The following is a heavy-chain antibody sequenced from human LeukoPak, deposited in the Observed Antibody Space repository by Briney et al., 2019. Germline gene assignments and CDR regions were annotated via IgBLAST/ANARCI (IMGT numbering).Heavy chain of an antibody. D-gene: IGHD3-9*01. CDR1: GFTFSSYW. Sequence: PGGSLELSFATSGFTFSSYWMSWVRQAPGKGLERVANIKQDGSEKYYVDSVKGRFTISRDNAKNSLYLQMNSLRAEDTAVYYCARKSEYYDILTGYHRGNYYFDYWGQGTLVTVSS. CDR3: ARKSEYYDILTGYHRGNYYFDY. CDR2: IKQDGSEK. V-gene: IGHV3-7*01. J-gene: IGHJ4*02.